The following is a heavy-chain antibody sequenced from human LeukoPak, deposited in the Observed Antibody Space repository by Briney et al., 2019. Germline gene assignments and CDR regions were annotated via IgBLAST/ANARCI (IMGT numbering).Heavy chain of an antibody. CDR3: AGLHPGGAAIDAFDI. CDR2: IYPGDSDI. J-gene: IGHJ3*02. Sequence: GESLKISCKGSGYSFTSYWIGWVRQMPGKGLEWMGIIYPGDSDIRYSPSFQGQVTISADKSISTAYLQWSSLKASDTAMYYCAGLHPGGAAIDAFDIWGQGTMVTVSS. CDR1: GYSFTSYW. D-gene: IGHD5-18*01. V-gene: IGHV5-51*01.